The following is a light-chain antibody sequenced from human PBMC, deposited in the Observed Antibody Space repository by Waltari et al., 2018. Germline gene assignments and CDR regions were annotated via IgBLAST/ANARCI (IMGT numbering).Light chain of an antibody. CDR2: RKR. V-gene: IGLV1-47*01. CDR1: SSSIAHNS. Sequence: QSVPTQPPSASGTPGQRVTMSCSGGSSSIAHNSVLWYQQAPAAAPRLLIYRKRQRPSGVPDRFSGSKSGTSASLAISGLRSDDEADYYCAVWDDSLSAWVFGGGTRVTVL. J-gene: IGLJ3*02. CDR3: AVWDDSLSAWV.